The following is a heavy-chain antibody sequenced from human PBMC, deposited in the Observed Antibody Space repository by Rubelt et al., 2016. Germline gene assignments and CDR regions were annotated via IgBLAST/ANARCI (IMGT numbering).Heavy chain of an antibody. D-gene: IGHD6-19*01. J-gene: IGHJ4*02. V-gene: IGHV3-64*04. CDR3: ASLSGWYESGPGTFDY. CDR2: ISSNGGST. CDR1: GFTFSSYA. Sequence: ESGGGLVQPGGSLRLSCPASGFTFSSYAMHWVRQAPGKGLEYVSAISSNGGSTYYADSVKGRFTISRDNSKNTLYLQMNSLRAEDTAVYYCASLSGWYESGPGTFDYWGQGTLVTVSS.